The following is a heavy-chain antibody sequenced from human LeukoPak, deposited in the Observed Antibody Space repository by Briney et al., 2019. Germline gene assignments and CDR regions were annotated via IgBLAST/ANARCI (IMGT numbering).Heavy chain of an antibody. Sequence: ASVKVSCKASGYTFTGYYMHWVRQAPGQGLEWMGWINPNNGGTHYAQKFQGRVTMTRDTSISTAYMELSRLRSGDTAVYYCARDYGSSWGSFDYWGQGTLVTVSS. J-gene: IGHJ4*02. CDR1: GYTFTGYY. V-gene: IGHV1-2*02. CDR3: ARDYGSSWGSFDY. CDR2: INPNNGGT. D-gene: IGHD6-13*01.